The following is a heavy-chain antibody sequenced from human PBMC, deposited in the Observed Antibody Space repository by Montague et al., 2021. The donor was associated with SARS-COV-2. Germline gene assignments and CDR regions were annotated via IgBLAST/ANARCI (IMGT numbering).Heavy chain of an antibody. CDR3: VRGIEAAGSYDY. Sequence: CAISGDSVADHSATWDWNRQSPSRGLEWLGRTYYRSMWKSDYARSVKSRIAINPDTSKNQFSLQLSSVTPEDTALYYCVRGIEAAGSYDYWGQGTLVTVSS. D-gene: IGHD6-13*01. CDR2: TYYRSMWKS. V-gene: IGHV6-1*01. J-gene: IGHJ4*02. CDR1: GDSVADHSAT.